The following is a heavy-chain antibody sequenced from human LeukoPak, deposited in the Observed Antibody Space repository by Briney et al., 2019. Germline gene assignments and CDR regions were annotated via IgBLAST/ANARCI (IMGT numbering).Heavy chain of an antibody. CDR3: ASDYYYDSSGLDY. D-gene: IGHD3-22*01. Sequence: GGSLRLSCAASGFTVSSNYMSWVRQAPGKGLEWVSVIYSGGSTYYADSVKGRFTISRDNAKNSLYLQMNSLRAEDTAVYYCASDYYYDSSGLDYWGQGTLVTVSS. J-gene: IGHJ4*02. V-gene: IGHV3-66*01. CDR1: GFTVSSNY. CDR2: IYSGGST.